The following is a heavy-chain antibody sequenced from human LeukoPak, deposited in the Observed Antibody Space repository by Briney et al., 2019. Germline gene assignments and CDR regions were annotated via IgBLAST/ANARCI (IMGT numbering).Heavy chain of an antibody. CDR3: TRVSNYHGSGSYYSPYYYGMDV. J-gene: IGHJ6*04. D-gene: IGHD3-10*01. CDR2: IRSKAYGGTT. V-gene: IGHV3-49*04. Sequence: GGSLRLSCTASGFTFGDYAMSWVRQAPGKGLEWVGFIRSKAYGGTTEYAASVKGRFTISRDDSKSIAYLQMNSLKTEDTAVYYCTRVSNYHGSGSYYSPYYYGMDVWGKGTTVTVSS. CDR1: GFTFGDYA.